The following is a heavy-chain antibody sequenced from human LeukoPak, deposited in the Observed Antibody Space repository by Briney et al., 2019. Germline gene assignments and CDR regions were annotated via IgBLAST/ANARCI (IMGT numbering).Heavy chain of an antibody. CDR1: GFTFSSYS. V-gene: IGHV3-21*01. Sequence: PGGSLRLSCAASGFTFSSYSMNWVRQAPGKGLEWVSSISSSSSYIYYADSVKGRFTISRDNAKNLLYLQMSSLRDEDTAVYYCARDQVAAAGARDFDFWGQGTLVTVSS. CDR2: ISSSSSYI. J-gene: IGHJ4*02. D-gene: IGHD6-13*01. CDR3: ARDQVAAAGARDFDF.